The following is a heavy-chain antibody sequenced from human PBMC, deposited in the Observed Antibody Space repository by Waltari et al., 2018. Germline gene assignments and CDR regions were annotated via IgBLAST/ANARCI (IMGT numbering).Heavy chain of an antibody. V-gene: IGHV3-23*01. CDR3: AKRLLEPQVGAFDV. D-gene: IGHD3-3*01. CDR2: ISGGGQTT. Sequence: EVQLLQSGGGLVQPGGSLRLSCAASGFTFSSYSMSWLRQAPGKGLGWVSAISGGGQTTLYADSVKGRFSISRDNSKNTLSLQVSSLRAEDSAVYYCAKRLLEPQVGAFDVWGQGTMVTVSS. J-gene: IGHJ3*01. CDR1: GFTFSSYS.